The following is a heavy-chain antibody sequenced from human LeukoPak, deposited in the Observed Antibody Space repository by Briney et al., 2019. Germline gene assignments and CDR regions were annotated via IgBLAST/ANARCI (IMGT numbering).Heavy chain of an antibody. V-gene: IGHV2-5*01. D-gene: IGHD6-13*01. J-gene: IGHJ4*02. CDR3: ARSSSSWYDFDY. Sequence: SGPTLVKPTQTLTLTCTLSGFSLSTSGVGVGWICQPPGKAPEWLALIYWNDDKRYSPSLKSRLTITKDTSKNQVVLTMTNMDPVDTATYYCARSSSSWYDFDYWGQGTLVTVSS. CDR1: GFSLSTSGVG. CDR2: IYWNDDK.